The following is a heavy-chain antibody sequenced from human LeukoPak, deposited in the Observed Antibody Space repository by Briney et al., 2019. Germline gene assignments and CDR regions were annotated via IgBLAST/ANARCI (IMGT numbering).Heavy chain of an antibody. J-gene: IGHJ4*02. CDR1: GYTFTGYY. Sequence: ASVKVSCKASGYTFTGYYMHWVRQAPGQGLEWMGRINPNSGGTNYAQKFQGRVTMTRDASISTAYMELSRLRSDDTAVYYCARGGPLVLLWFGESQDYWGQGTLVIVSS. CDR3: ARGGPLVLLWFGESQDY. CDR2: INPNSGGT. D-gene: IGHD3-10*01. V-gene: IGHV1-2*06.